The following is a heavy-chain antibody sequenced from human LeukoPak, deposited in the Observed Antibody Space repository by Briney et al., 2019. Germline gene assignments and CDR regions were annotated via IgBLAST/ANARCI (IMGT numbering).Heavy chain of an antibody. V-gene: IGHV1-46*01. CDR1: GYTFTSYY. J-gene: IGHJ4*02. Sequence: ASVKVSCKASGYTFTSYYMHWVRQAPGQGLEWMGIINPSGGGTSYAHKFQGRVTMTTDTSTSTVYMELSSLRSEETAVYFWARGQYSVAYNFDYWGQGTLVTVSS. CDR2: INPSGGGT. D-gene: IGHD5-18*01. CDR3: ARGQYSVAYNFDY.